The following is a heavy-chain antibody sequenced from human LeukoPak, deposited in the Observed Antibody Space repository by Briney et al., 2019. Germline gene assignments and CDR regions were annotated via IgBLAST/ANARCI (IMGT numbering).Heavy chain of an antibody. D-gene: IGHD3-10*01. CDR2: MYPGDSDT. CDR3: ARLRSNAPSGAFDI. Sequence: GESLKISCRASGFYFTSYWIGWVRQMPGKGLEWVGMMYPGDSDTRYSPSFQGQVTISADKSISTAYLQWSSLKASDTAMYYCARLRSNAPSGAFDIWGQGTMVTVSS. J-gene: IGHJ3*02. CDR1: GFYFTSYW. V-gene: IGHV5-51*01.